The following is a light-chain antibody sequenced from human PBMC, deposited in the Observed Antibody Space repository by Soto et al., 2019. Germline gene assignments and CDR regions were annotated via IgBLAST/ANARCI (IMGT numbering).Light chain of an antibody. CDR3: SSYTTSGTLVV. Sequence: QSVLTQPASVSGSPGQSITISCTGTSSDVGGYNYVSWYQQHPDKAPKLMIYEVSNRPSGVSNRFSGSKSGNTASLTISGLQAEDEADYYCSSYTTSGTLVVFGGGTKLTVL. V-gene: IGLV2-14*01. CDR2: EVS. CDR1: SSDVGGYNY. J-gene: IGLJ2*01.